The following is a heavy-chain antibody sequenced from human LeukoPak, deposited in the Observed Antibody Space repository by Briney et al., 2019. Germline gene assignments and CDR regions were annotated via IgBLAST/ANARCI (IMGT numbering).Heavy chain of an antibody. CDR2: ISYDGSNK. Sequence: GRSLRLSCAASGFTFSSYGMHWVRQAPGKGLEWVAVISYDGSNKYYADSVKGRFTISRDNSKNTLYLQMNSLRAEDTAVYYCAKCHESGSYYSLDYWGQGTLVTVSS. D-gene: IGHD3-10*01. J-gene: IGHJ4*02. CDR1: GFTFSSYG. V-gene: IGHV3-30*18. CDR3: AKCHESGSYYSLDY.